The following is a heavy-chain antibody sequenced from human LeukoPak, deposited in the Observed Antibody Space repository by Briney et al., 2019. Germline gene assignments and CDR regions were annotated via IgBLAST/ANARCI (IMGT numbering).Heavy chain of an antibody. Sequence: GGSLRLSCAASGFTFSNLWMSWVRQAPGKGLKWVANIKQDGSEKYYVDSVKGRFTISRDNAQNSLYLQMNSLRAEDTAIYYCATSAAAAGTDWGQGTLVTVSS. D-gene: IGHD6-13*01. CDR2: IKQDGSEK. V-gene: IGHV3-7*03. CDR3: ATSAAAAGTD. J-gene: IGHJ4*02. CDR1: GFTFSNLW.